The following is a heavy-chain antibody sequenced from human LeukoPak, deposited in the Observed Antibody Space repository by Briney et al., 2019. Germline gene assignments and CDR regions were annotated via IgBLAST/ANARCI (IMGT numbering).Heavy chain of an antibody. J-gene: IGHJ5*02. CDR1: GISFSSHG. CDR3: ARDNGYSSSGSWFDP. D-gene: IGHD6-13*01. V-gene: IGHV3-33*01. Sequence: GRSLRLSCAASGISFSSHGMHWVRQAPGKGLEWVAIIWYDGSKKYYADSVKGRFTISRDNAKNSLYLQMNSLRAEDTAVYYCARDNGYSSSGSWFDPWGQGTLVTVSS. CDR2: IWYDGSKK.